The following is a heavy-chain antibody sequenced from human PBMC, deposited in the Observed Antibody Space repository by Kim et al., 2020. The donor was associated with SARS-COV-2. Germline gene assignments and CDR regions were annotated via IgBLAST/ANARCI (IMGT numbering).Heavy chain of an antibody. Sequence: GGSLRLSCAASGFTFSSYSMNWVRQAPGKGLEWVSSISSSSSYTYYADSAKGRFTISRDNAKNSLYLQMNSLRAEDTAVYYCARAFSDYVEYFDYWAQGT. CDR2: ISSSSSYT. D-gene: IGHD4-17*01. CDR1: GFTFSSYS. J-gene: IGHJ4*02. V-gene: IGHV3-21*01. CDR3: ARAFSDYVEYFDY.